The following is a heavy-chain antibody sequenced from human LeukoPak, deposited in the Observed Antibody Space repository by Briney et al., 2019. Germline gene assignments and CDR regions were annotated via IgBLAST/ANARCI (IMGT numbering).Heavy chain of an antibody. J-gene: IGHJ4*02. D-gene: IGHD4-17*01. Sequence: PSETLSLTCTVSGGSISSSSYYWGWIRQPPGKGLEWIGSIYYSGSTYYNPSLKSRVTISVDTSKNQFSLKLSSVTAADTAVYYCARDTTVTTTWFDYWGQGTLVTVSS. CDR2: IYYSGST. CDR3: ARDTTVTTTWFDY. V-gene: IGHV4-39*07. CDR1: GGSISSSSYY.